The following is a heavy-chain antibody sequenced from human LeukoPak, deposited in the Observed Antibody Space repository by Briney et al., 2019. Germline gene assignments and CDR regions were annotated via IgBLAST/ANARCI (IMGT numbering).Heavy chain of an antibody. CDR1: PFIFSGHW. Sequence: GSLRLSCEASPFIFSGHWLNWVRQTPGKGLEWLANILPDGSQKYYVDSVKGRFTISRDNPKNSLYLQINNLRAEDTAVYYCGRLAHNAWYAIDFWGQGTLVTVSS. J-gene: IGHJ4*02. CDR3: GRLAHNAWYAIDF. V-gene: IGHV3-7*01. D-gene: IGHD2-2*01. CDR2: ILPDGSQK.